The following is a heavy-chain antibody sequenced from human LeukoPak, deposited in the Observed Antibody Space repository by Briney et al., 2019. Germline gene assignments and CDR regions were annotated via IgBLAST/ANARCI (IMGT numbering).Heavy chain of an antibody. CDR2: IYSGGTT. CDR1: GFTVSRSY. J-gene: IGHJ5*02. CDR3: ARGRGYSQSNWVDP. V-gene: IGHV3-53*01. D-gene: IGHD5-18*01. Sequence: GGSLRLSCAASGFTVSRSYMIWARQAPGKGLEWVSVIYSGGTTYYADSVKGRFTISRDNSKNTLYLQMNSLRAEDAAVYYCARGRGYSQSNWVDPWGQGTMVTVSA.